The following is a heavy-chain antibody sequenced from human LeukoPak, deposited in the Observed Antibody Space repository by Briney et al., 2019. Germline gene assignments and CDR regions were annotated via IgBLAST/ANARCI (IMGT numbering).Heavy chain of an antibody. V-gene: IGHV4-61*01. CDR2: IYYSGST. CDR3: ARAPGIAALNWFDP. Sequence: SETLSLTCAVSGYSVSSGYWWSWVRQPPGKGLEWIGYIYYSGSTNYNPSLKSRVTISVDTSKNQFSLKLSSVTAADTAVYYCARAPGIAALNWFDPWGQGTLVTVSS. J-gene: IGHJ5*02. D-gene: IGHD6-13*01. CDR1: GYSVSSGYW.